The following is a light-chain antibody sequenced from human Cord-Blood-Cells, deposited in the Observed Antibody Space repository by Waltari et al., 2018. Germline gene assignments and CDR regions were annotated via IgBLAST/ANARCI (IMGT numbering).Light chain of an antibody. V-gene: IGLV2-11*01. Sequence: QSALTQPRSVSGSPGQSVTISCTGTSSDVGGYNYVSWYQQHPGKAPKLMIYDVIKRPSGVPDRFSGSKYVNTASLTSYGLQAEDEADSYCCSYAGSYTLMFGGGTKLTVL. CDR1: SSDVGGYNY. CDR3: CSYAGSYTLM. CDR2: DVI. J-gene: IGLJ3*02.